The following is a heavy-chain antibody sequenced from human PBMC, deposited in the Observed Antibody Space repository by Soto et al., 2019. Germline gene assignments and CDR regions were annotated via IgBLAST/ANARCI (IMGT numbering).Heavy chain of an antibody. Sequence: QVQLVQSGAEVKKPGASVKVSCKASGYTFTNYYMHWVRQAPGQGLEWMGIINPSGGSTTYAQKCQGRVGMTSGTSTTTVYTELSSLRSEDTAVYYCARGFRSGWPFGYWGQGTPVNVSS. D-gene: IGHD6-19*01. CDR3: ARGFRSGWPFGY. CDR1: GYTFTNYY. V-gene: IGHV1-46*01. CDR2: INPSGGST. J-gene: IGHJ4*02.